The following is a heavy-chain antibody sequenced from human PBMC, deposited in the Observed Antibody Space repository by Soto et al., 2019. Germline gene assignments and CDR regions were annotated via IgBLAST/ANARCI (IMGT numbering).Heavy chain of an antibody. CDR2: IYYSGST. V-gene: IGHV4-59*01. CDR3: ATTSITIFGVAPPYSYMDA. CDR1: GGSISSYY. D-gene: IGHD3-3*01. Sequence: SETLSLTCTVSGGSISSYYWSWIRQPPGKGLEWIGYIYYSGSTNYNPSLKSRVTISVETSKNQFSLKLSSVTAADTAVYYCATTSITIFGVAPPYSYMDAWGKGTTVTVSS. J-gene: IGHJ6*03.